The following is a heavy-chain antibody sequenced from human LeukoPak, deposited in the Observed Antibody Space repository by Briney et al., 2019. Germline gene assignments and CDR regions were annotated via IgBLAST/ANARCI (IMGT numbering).Heavy chain of an antibody. Sequence: PGGSLRLSCAASGFTFSSYSMNWVRQAPGKGLEWVSAFSATGGNTHYADSVKGRFTISRDNSKNTLYLQMDSLRAEDTAVYCARTDRTGALGRFRMRSDAFDIWGQGTMVTVSS. D-gene: IGHD3-3*01. CDR2: FSATGGNT. V-gene: IGHV3-23*01. CDR3: ARTDRTGALGRFRMRSDAFDI. J-gene: IGHJ3*02. CDR1: GFTFSSYS.